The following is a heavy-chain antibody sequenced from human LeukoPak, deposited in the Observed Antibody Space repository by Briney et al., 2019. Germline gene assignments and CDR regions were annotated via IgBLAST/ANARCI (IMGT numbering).Heavy chain of an antibody. CDR1: GGSISSSSYY. CDR2: IYYSGST. J-gene: IGHJ5*02. D-gene: IGHD2-15*01. V-gene: IGHV4-39*07. Sequence: SETLSLTCTVSGGSISSSSYYWGWIRQPPGKGLGWIGSIYYSGSTYYNPSLKSRVTISVDTSKNQFSLKLSSVTAADTAVYYCARDPKAATGWFDPWGQGTLVTVSS. CDR3: ARDPKAATGWFDP.